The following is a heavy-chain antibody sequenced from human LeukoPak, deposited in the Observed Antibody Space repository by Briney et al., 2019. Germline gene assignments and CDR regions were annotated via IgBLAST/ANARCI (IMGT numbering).Heavy chain of an antibody. CDR1: GGSISSSSYY. CDR2: IYYSGST. CDR3: ARQAGIAAAGTYYYYFDY. V-gene: IGHV4-39*01. Sequence: SETLSLTCTVSGGSISSSSYYWGWIRQPPGKGLEWIGSIYYSGSTYYNPSLKSRVTISVDTSKNQFSLKPSSVTAADTAVYYCARQAGIAAAGTYYYYFDYWGQGTLVTVSS. D-gene: IGHD6-13*01. J-gene: IGHJ4*02.